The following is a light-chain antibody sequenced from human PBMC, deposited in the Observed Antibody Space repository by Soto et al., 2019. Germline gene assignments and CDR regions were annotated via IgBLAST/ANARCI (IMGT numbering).Light chain of an antibody. CDR2: GAS. CDR3: QQYNRWLQLT. Sequence: EIVMTQSPATLSVSPGEPATLSCRASQSISSNLAWYQQTPGQAPRLLIFGASTRATGIPARFSGSGSGTEFTLTIDSLQSEDFAVYYCQQYNRWLQLTLGGGTKADI. CDR1: QSISSN. V-gene: IGKV3-15*01. J-gene: IGKJ4*01.